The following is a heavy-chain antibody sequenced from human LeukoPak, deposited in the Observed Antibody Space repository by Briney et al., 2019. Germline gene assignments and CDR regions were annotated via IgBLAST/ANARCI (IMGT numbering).Heavy chain of an antibody. V-gene: IGHV4-59*01. CDR2: IYYSGST. D-gene: IGHD4-17*01. J-gene: IGHJ5*02. Sequence: SETLSLTCTVSGGSISSYYWSWIRQPPGKGLEWIGYIYYSGSTNYNPSLKSRVTISVDTSKNQFSLKLSSVTAADTAVYYCARCGDPWGRWLDPWGQGTLVTVSS. CDR1: GGSISSYY. CDR3: ARCGDPWGRWLDP.